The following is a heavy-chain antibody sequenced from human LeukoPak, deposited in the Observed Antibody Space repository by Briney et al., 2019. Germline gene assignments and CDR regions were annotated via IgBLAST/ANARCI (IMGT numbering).Heavy chain of an antibody. CDR1: GGSISSGGYY. Sequence: SQTLSLTCTVSGGSISSGGYYWSWVRQHPGKGLEWIGYIYYSGSTYYNPSLKSRVTISVDTSKNQLSLKLSSVTAADAAVYYCARRKGGDFIDNWGQGALVTVSS. CDR3: ARRKGGDFIDN. V-gene: IGHV4-31*03. J-gene: IGHJ4*02. D-gene: IGHD2-21*02. CDR2: IYYSGST.